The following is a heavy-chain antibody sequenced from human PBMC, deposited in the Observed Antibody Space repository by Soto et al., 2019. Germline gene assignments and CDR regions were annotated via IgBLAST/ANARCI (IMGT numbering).Heavy chain of an antibody. CDR3: ARDDEYSGNGMDV. CDR2: ILNDGSNR. Sequence: QVQLVESGGGVVQPGRSLRLSCAASGFTFSNYGMHWVRQDPGKGLEWVAVILNDGSNRYHADSVKDRFTISRDNSKNTLYLQMNSLRAEDTAVYYCARDDEYSGNGMDVWGQGTTVTVS. J-gene: IGHJ6*02. V-gene: IGHV3-33*01. CDR1: GFTFSNYG. D-gene: IGHD3-10*01.